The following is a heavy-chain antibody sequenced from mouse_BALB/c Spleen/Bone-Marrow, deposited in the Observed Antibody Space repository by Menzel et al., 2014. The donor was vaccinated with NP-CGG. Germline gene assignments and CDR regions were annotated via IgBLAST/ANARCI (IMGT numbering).Heavy chain of an antibody. CDR2: ISSGSRTI. CDR3: TRGGNWEDFDY. Sequence: EVKLVESGGGLVQPGGSRKLSCAASGFTFSSFEMHWVRQAPEKGLEWVAYISSGSRTIYYADTVKGRFTISRDNPKNTLFLQMTGLRSEDTAMYYCTRGGNWEDFDYWGQGTTLTVSS. D-gene: IGHD4-1*01. CDR1: GFTFSSFE. J-gene: IGHJ2*01. V-gene: IGHV5-17*02.